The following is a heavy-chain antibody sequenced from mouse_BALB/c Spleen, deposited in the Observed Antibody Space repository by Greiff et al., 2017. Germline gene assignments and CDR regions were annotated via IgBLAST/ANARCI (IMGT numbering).Heavy chain of an antibody. J-gene: IGHJ4*01. D-gene: IGHD1-1*01. CDR3: ARHITGLYAMDY. CDR2: ISSGGSYT. Sequence: EVHLVESGGGLVQPGGSLKLSCAASGFTFSSYTMSWVRQTPEKRLEWVATISSGGSYTYYPDSVKGRFTISRDNAKNTLYLQMSSLKSEDTAMYYCARHITGLYAMDYWGQGTSVTVSS. V-gene: IGHV5-6*01. CDR1: GFTFSSYT.